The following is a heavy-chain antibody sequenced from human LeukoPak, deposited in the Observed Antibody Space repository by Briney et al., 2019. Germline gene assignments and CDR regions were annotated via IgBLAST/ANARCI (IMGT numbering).Heavy chain of an antibody. D-gene: IGHD3-10*01. J-gene: IGHJ5*02. CDR3: AIHRSGSNWFDP. CDR1: GFTFSSYA. V-gene: IGHV3-23*01. Sequence: PGGSLRLSCAASGFTFSSYAMSWVRQAPGKGLEWVSAFSGSGGSTYYADSVKGRFTISRDNSKNTLYLQMNSLRAEDTAVYYCAIHRSGSNWFDPWGQGTLVTVSS. CDR2: FSGSGGST.